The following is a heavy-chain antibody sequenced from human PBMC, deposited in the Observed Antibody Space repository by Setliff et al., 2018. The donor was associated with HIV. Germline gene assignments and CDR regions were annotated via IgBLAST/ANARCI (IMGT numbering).Heavy chain of an antibody. CDR3: AKDGISGGAYPPYYFDY. Sequence: GSLRLSCAASGFTFNTYAMSWVRQAPGKGLEWVSVISGSGGSTFYADSVKGRFTISRDNSKNTLYLLMNGLRVEDTAVYYCAKDGISGGAYPPYYFDYWGHGTLVTVSS. CDR2: ISGSGGST. D-gene: IGHD2-15*01. V-gene: IGHV3-23*01. CDR1: GFTFNTYA. J-gene: IGHJ4*01.